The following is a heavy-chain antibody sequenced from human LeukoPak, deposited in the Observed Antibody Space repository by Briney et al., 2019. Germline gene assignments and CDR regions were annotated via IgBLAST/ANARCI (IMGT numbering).Heavy chain of an antibody. V-gene: IGHV3-23*01. CDR1: GFTFSSYA. J-gene: IGHJ4*02. CDR2: ISGSGGST. CDR3: AKPTKMTTVVTAYFDY. Sequence: GSLRLSCAASGFTFSSYAMSWVRQAPGKGLEWVSAISGSGGSTYYADSVKGRFTISRDNSKNTLYLQMNSLRAEDTAVYYCAKPTKMTTVVTAYFDYWGQGTLVTVSS. D-gene: IGHD4-23*01.